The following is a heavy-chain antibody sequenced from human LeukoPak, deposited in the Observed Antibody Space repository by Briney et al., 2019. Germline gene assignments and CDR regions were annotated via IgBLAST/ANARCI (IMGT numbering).Heavy chain of an antibody. CDR1: GVSMSSYY. D-gene: IGHD5-12*01. J-gene: IGHJ4*02. V-gene: IGHV4-59*01. Sequence: SETLSLTCSVSGVSMSSYYWSWIRQPPGKGLEWIGYVHCTGTTNYNASLKSRVTISLDTSKNQFSLRLSSVTAADTAVYYCARAGHSAYKSGGDYWGQGTLVTVSS. CDR3: ARAGHSAYKSGGDY. CDR2: VHCTGTT.